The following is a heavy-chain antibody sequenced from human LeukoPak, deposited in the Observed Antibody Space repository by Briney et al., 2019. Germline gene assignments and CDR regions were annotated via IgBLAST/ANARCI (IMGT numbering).Heavy chain of an antibody. CDR2: ISAYNGNT. CDR3: ARVAANGVKVAGIDY. J-gene: IGHJ4*02. V-gene: IGHV1-18*01. D-gene: IGHD2-8*01. CDR1: GYTFTSYG. Sequence: WASVKVSCKASGYTFTSYGISWVRQAPGQGLEWMGWISAYNGNTNYAQKLQGRVTMTTDTSTSTAYMELRSLRSDDTAVYYCARVAANGVKVAGIDYWGQGTLVTVSS.